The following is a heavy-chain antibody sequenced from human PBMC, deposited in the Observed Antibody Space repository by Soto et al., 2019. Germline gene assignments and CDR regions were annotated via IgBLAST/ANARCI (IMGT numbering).Heavy chain of an antibody. CDR3: ARVYADILTGYYLGKYYFDY. V-gene: IGHV4-59*08. CDR2: IYYSGST. CDR1: GGSISSYY. D-gene: IGHD3-9*01. Sequence: SETLSLTCTVSGGSISSYYWSWIRQPPGKGLEWIGYIYYSGSTNYNPSLKSRVTISVDTSKNQFSLKLSSVTAADTAVYYCARVYADILTGYYLGKYYFDYWGQGTLVTVSS. J-gene: IGHJ4*02.